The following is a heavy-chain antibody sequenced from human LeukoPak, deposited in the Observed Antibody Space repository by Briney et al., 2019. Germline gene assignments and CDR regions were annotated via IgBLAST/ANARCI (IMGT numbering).Heavy chain of an antibody. J-gene: IGHJ4*02. V-gene: IGHV3-23*01. CDR1: GFTVSSYA. CDR3: AKVSLEGVPAAPLDY. D-gene: IGHD2-2*01. Sequence: GGSLRLSCAASGFTVSSYAMSWVRQAPGKGLEWVSAISGSGGSTYYADSVKGRFTISRDNSKNTLYLQMNSLRAEATAVYYCAKVSLEGVPAAPLDYWGQGTLVTVSS. CDR2: ISGSGGST.